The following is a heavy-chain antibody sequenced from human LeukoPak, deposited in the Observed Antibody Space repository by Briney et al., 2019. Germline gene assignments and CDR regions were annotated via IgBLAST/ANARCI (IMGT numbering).Heavy chain of an antibody. Sequence: PSETLSLTCTASGVSISSYYWSWIRQPPGKGLEWVGYIYYSGSTNYNPSLKSRVTISVDTSKNQFSLKLSSVTAADTAVYYCASSPDYGDYFDYYYMDVWGKGTTVTVSS. D-gene: IGHD4-17*01. CDR3: ASSPDYGDYFDYYYMDV. V-gene: IGHV4-59*08. CDR1: GVSISSYY. CDR2: IYYSGST. J-gene: IGHJ6*03.